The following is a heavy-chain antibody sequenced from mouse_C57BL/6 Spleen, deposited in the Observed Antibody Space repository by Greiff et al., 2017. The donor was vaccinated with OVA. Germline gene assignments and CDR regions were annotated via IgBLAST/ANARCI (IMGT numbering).Heavy chain of an antibody. D-gene: IGHD3-3*01. CDR2: ISYDGSN. CDR1: GYSITSGYY. Sequence: EVQLQESGPGLVKPSQSLSLTCSVTGYSITSGYYWNWIRQFPGNKLEWMGYISYDGSNNYNPSLKNRISITRDTSKNQFFLKLNSVTTEDTATYYCARRGGRAMDYWGQGTSVTVSS. V-gene: IGHV3-6*01. CDR3: ARRGGRAMDY. J-gene: IGHJ4*01.